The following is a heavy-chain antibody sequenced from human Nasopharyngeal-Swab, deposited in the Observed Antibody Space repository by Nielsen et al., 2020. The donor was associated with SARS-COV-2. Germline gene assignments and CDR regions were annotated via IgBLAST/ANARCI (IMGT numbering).Heavy chain of an antibody. Sequence: GESLKISCAASGFTFSSYSMNWVRQAPGKGLEWVSYISSSSSTIYYADSVKGRFTISRDNAKNSLYLQINSLRAEDTAVYYCAREQTVQRLWGGVDAFDIWGQGTMVTVSS. D-gene: IGHD5-18*01. J-gene: IGHJ3*02. CDR3: AREQTVQRLWGGVDAFDI. CDR1: GFTFSSYS. V-gene: IGHV3-48*01. CDR2: ISSSSSTI.